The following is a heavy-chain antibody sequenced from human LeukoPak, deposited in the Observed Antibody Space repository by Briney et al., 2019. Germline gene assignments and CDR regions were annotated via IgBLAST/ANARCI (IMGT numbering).Heavy chain of an antibody. V-gene: IGHV5-51*01. D-gene: IGHD3-22*01. Sequence: GEAPKIPCKGAGCSFTPYWIGRGRQMPGKGLEGMGFFPLGASDTRYSPSFKGQVPISATQSISTAYLQWTSLTASDTAMYYCARHKRDSSGYVIDYWGQGTLVTVSS. CDR1: GCSFTPYW. CDR2: FPLGASDT. J-gene: IGHJ4*02. CDR3: ARHKRDSSGYVIDY.